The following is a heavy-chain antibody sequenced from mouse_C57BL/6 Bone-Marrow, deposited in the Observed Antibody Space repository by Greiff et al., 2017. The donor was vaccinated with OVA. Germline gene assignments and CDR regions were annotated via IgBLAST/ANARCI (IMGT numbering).Heavy chain of an antibody. J-gene: IGHJ2*01. V-gene: IGHV14-4*01. Sequence: VQLQQSGAELVRPGASVKLSCTASGFNIKDDYMHWVKQRPEQGLEWIGWIDPENGDTEYASKFQGKATIIVDPSSKTAYLQLSSLTSEDTAVYCCTTYRYWGQGTTLTVSS. CDR2: IDPENGDT. CDR1: GFNIKDDY. CDR3: TTYRY.